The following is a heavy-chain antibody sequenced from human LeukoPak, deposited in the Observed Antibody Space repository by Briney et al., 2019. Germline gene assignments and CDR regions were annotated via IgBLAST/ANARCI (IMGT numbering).Heavy chain of an antibody. Sequence: PGGSLRLSCAASGFTFSSYAMHWVRQAPGKGLEYASAISSNGGSTYYANSVKGRFTISRDNSKNTLYLQMGSLRAEDMAVYYCARGITGTTLMIPDDYWGQGTLVTVSS. J-gene: IGHJ4*02. CDR1: GFTFSSYA. D-gene: IGHD1-20*01. V-gene: IGHV3-64*01. CDR2: ISSNGGST. CDR3: ARGITGTTLMIPDDY.